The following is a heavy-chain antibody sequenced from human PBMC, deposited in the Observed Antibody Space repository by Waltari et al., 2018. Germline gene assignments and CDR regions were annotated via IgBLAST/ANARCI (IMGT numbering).Heavy chain of an antibody. CDR2: IYYSGST. CDR1: GGSISSHY. J-gene: IGHJ4*02. Sequence: QVQLQESGPGLVKPSETLSLTCTVSGGSISSHYWSWIRQPPGKGLEWIGYIYYSGSTNYTPSLKSRVTISVDTSKNQFSLKLSSVTAADTAVYYCARDRGSYSPGFDYWGQGTLVTVSS. CDR3: ARDRGSYSPGFDY. D-gene: IGHD1-26*01. V-gene: IGHV4-59*11.